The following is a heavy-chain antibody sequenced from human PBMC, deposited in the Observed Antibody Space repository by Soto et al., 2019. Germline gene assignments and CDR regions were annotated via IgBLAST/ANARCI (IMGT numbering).Heavy chain of an antibody. J-gene: IGHJ4*02. CDR1: GGTFSSYT. V-gene: IGHV1-69*04. CDR2: IIPILGIA. CDR3: ARDPSGYCSSTSCPGEGSTYY. Sequence: ASVKVSCKASGGTFSSYTISWVRQAPGQGLEWMGRIIPILGIANYAQKFQGRVTITADKSTSTAYMELSSLRSEDTAVYYCARDPSGYCSSTSCPGEGSTYYWGQGTLVTVSS. D-gene: IGHD2-2*03.